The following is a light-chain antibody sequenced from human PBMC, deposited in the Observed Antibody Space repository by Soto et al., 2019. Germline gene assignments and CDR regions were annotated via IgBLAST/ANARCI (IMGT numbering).Light chain of an antibody. V-gene: IGLV2-23*01. Sequence: QSALTQPASVSGSPGQSITISCTGTSSDVGNYRFVSWYQHHPGKVPKLMIYEGSQRPSGVSNRFSGSKSGNTASLTISGLQAEDEADYYCCSYAGSSTYVFGTGTKVTVL. CDR2: EGS. J-gene: IGLJ1*01. CDR1: SSDVGNYRF. CDR3: CSYAGSSTYV.